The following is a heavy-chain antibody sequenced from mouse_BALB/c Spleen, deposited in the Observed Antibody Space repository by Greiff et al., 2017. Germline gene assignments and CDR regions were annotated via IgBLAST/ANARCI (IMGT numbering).Heavy chain of an antibody. CDR2: ISDGGSYT. CDR3: ARDDGNYGFAY. J-gene: IGHJ3*01. Sequence: EVQGVESGGGLVKPGGSLKLSCAASGFPFSDYYMYWVRQTPEKRLEWVATISDGGSYTYYPDSVKGRFTISRDNAKNNLYLQMSSLKSEDTAMYYCARDDGNYGFAYWGQGTLVTVSA. CDR1: GFPFSDYY. D-gene: IGHD2-1*01. V-gene: IGHV5-4*02.